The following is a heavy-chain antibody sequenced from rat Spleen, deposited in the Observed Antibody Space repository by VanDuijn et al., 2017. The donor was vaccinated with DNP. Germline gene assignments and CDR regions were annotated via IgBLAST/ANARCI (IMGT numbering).Heavy chain of an antibody. CDR2: ISTSGGST. J-gene: IGHJ2*01. CDR3: VRWNSGHFDY. Sequence: EVQLVESGGGVVQPGRSLKLSCAASGFTFSNYDMAWVRQAPTKGLEWVASISTSGGSTYYRDSVKGRFTVSRDNAKSTLYLQMDSLRSEDTATYYCVRWNSGHFDYWGQGVMVTVSS. V-gene: IGHV5S23*01. D-gene: IGHD4-3*01. CDR1: GFTFSNYD.